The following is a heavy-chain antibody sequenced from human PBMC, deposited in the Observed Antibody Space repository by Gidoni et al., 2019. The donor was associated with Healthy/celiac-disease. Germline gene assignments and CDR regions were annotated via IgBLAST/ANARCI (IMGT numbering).Heavy chain of an antibody. CDR2: ISGSGGST. D-gene: IGHD3-22*01. V-gene: IGHV3-23*01. J-gene: IGHJ3*02. CDR1: GFTFSSYA. Sequence: EVQLLESGGGLVQPGGSLRLPCAASGFTFSSYAMSWVRQAPGKGLEWVSAISGSGGSTYYADSVKGRFTISRDNSKNTLYLQMNSLRAEDTAVYYCASLDYDSSGYYYDAFDIWGQGTMVTVSS. CDR3: ASLDYDSSGYYYDAFDI.